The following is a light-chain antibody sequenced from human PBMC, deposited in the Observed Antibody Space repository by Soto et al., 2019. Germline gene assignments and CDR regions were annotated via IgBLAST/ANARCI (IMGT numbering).Light chain of an antibody. CDR1: QSVDTW. CDR2: RAS. V-gene: IGKV1-5*03. J-gene: IGKJ1*01. CDR3: QQYSPYSRT. Sequence: DIQLTQAPSSLSASVGDRVTITCRASQSVDTWLAWYQQKPGKAPNLLISRASTLKSGVPSRFSGSGSGTEFTLTINSRHPDDFATYYFQQYSPYSRTFGQGTKVEI.